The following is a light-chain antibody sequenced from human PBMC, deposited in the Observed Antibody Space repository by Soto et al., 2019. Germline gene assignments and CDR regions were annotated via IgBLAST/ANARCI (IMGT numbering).Light chain of an antibody. CDR2: DAS. V-gene: IGKV3-11*01. Sequence: EIVLTQSPATLSLSPGERATLSCRASQSVSSYLAWYQQKPGQAPRLLIYDASNRATGIPARFSGSGSGTDFPLTISSLEPEYFAVYYCQQRSNWPPGVTFGPGTNVDI. J-gene: IGKJ3*01. CDR1: QSVSSY. CDR3: QQRSNWPPGVT.